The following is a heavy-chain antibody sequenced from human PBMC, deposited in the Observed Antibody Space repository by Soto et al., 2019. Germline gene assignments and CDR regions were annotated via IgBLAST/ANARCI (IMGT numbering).Heavy chain of an antibody. D-gene: IGHD2-15*01. J-gene: IGHJ2*01. CDR2: MSNSGST. V-gene: IGHV4-59*08. Sequence: QVQLQESGPGLVRPSETLSLTCTVSGASISSYYWTWVRQPPGKGLEWIGYMSNSGSTNYNPSFNSRATTPVDTSKNHFPLKRSSLTAADTAVYYCVRHATDHRGNAEDWYFDLWGRGTLVTVSS. CDR1: GASISSYY. CDR3: VRHATDHRGNAEDWYFDL.